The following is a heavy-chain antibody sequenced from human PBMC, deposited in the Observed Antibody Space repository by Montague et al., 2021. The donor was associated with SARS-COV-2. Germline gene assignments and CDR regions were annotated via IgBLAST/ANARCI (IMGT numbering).Heavy chain of an antibody. Sequence: SRSLSFSASEFTFSSYCMHWVRQAPGKGLVWVSCINSGGSITTYADSVKGRFTISRDNAKNTVYMQMNSLRAEDTAVYYCVRPPRGGYNYPFDDWGQGTLVTVSS. J-gene: IGHJ4*02. V-gene: IGHV3-74*01. CDR2: INSGGSIT. CDR3: VRPPRGGYNYPFDD. CDR1: EFTFSSYC. D-gene: IGHD5-24*01.